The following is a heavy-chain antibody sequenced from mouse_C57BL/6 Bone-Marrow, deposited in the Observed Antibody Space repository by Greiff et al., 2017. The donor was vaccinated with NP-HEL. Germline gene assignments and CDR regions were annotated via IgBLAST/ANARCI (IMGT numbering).Heavy chain of an antibody. J-gene: IGHJ2*01. D-gene: IGHD1-1*01. CDR2: IYPGSGST. Sequence: VQLQQPGAELVKPGASVKMSCKASGYTFTSYWITWVKQRPGQGLEWIGDIYPGSGSTNYNQKFKSKATLTVDTSSSTAYMQLSSLTSEDSAVYYCARITTVVGRDYWGQGTTLTVSS. CDR1: GYTFTSYW. CDR3: ARITTVVGRDY. V-gene: IGHV1-55*01.